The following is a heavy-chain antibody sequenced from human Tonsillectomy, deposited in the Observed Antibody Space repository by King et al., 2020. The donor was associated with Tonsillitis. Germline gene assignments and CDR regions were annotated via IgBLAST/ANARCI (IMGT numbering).Heavy chain of an antibody. CDR3: ARDREGLDY. J-gene: IGHJ4*02. V-gene: IGHV3-33*01. Sequence: VQLVQSGGGLVQPGRSLRLSCAASGFTFSNYGMHWVRQAPGKGREWGAVIWDDGSNKYYAESVKGRFTISRDNSQNTLYLQMSSLRAEETAVYYCARDREGLDYWGQGTLVTVSS. CDR2: IWDDGSNK. CDR1: GFTFSNYG.